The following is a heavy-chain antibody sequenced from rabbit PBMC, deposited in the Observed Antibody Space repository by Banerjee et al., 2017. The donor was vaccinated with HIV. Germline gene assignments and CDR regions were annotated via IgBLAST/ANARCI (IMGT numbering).Heavy chain of an antibody. D-gene: IGHD8-1*01. CDR2: IDPVFGST. J-gene: IGHJ4*01. V-gene: IGHV1S47*01. Sequence: QEQLVESGGGLVQPGGSLKLSCKASGFDFSSYGVSWVRQAPGKGLEWIGYIDPVFGSTYYASWVNGRFTISSHNAQNTLYLQLNSLTAADTATYFCARGWAGSNYSGLWGPGTLVTVS. CDR3: ARGWAGSNYSGL. CDR1: GFDFSSYG.